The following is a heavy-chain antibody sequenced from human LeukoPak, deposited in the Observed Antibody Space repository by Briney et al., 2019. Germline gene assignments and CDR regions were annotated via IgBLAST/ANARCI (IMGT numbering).Heavy chain of an antibody. CDR1: GGSISSYY. V-gene: IGHV4-59*08. CDR2: IYYSGST. D-gene: IGHD4-23*01. Sequence: SETLSLTCTVSGGSISSYYWSWIRQPPGKGLEWIGYIYYSGSTNYNPSLKSRVTISVDMSKNQFSLKLSSVTAADTAVYYCARHDGGQTLFDYWGQGTLVTVSS. J-gene: IGHJ4*02. CDR3: ARHDGGQTLFDY.